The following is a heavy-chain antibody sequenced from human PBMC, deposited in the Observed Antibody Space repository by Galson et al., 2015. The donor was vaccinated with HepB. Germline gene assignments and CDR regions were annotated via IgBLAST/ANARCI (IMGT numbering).Heavy chain of an antibody. V-gene: IGHV3-21*01. CDR1: GFTFSSYS. D-gene: IGHD1-26*01. J-gene: IGHJ3*02. Sequence: SLRLSCAASGFTFSSYSMNWVRQAPGKGLEWVSSISSSSSYIYYADSVKGRFTISRDNAKNSLYLQMNSLRAEDTAVYYCARWESGDDAFDIWGQGTMVTVSS. CDR2: ISSSSSYI. CDR3: ARWESGDDAFDI.